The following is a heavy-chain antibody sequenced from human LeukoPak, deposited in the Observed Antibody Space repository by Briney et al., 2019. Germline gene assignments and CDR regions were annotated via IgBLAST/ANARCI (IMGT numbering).Heavy chain of an antibody. CDR1: GFTFSSYG. J-gene: IGHJ4*02. D-gene: IGHD3-3*01. Sequence: PGGSLRLSCAASGFTFSSYGMHWVRQAPGKGLEWVAFIRYDGSNKYYADSVKGRFTISRDNSKNTLYLQMNSLRAEDTAVYYCAKDPTYYDFWSGYHKYYFDYWGQGTLVTVSS. CDR2: IRYDGSNK. CDR3: AKDPTYYDFWSGYHKYYFDY. V-gene: IGHV3-30*02.